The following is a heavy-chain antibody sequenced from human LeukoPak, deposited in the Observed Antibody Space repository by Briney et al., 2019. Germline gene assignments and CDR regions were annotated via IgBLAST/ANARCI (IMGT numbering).Heavy chain of an antibody. Sequence: GGSLRLSCAASGFIFSDYWMGWVRQAPGRGLEWVANIKPDGSENYHVDSVKGRFAFSRDNAKNSLYLQMDSLRAEDTAIYYCARLRWICTGGECYTGFEYWGQGTLVTVSS. V-gene: IGHV3-7*01. CDR2: IKPDGSEN. J-gene: IGHJ4*02. CDR1: GFIFSDYW. CDR3: ARLRWICTGGECYTGFEY. D-gene: IGHD2-8*02.